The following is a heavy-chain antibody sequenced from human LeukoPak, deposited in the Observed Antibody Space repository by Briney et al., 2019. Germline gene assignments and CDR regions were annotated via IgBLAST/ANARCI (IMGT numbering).Heavy chain of an antibody. CDR3: AREPYYDILTGYSGFDY. CDR1: GYTFTSYY. D-gene: IGHD3-9*01. Sequence: GASVKVSCKASGYTFTSYYMHWVRQAPGQGLEWMGIINPSGGSTSYAQKFQGRVTMTRDMSTSTVYMELSSVRSEDTAVYYCAREPYYDILTGYSGFDYWGQGTLVTVSS. J-gene: IGHJ4*02. CDR2: INPSGGST. V-gene: IGHV1-46*01.